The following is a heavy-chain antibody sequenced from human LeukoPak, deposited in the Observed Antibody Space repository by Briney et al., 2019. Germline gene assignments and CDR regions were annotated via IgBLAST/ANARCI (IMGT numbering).Heavy chain of an antibody. J-gene: IGHJ4*02. CDR1: GGSISSGGYS. D-gene: IGHD5-12*01. V-gene: IGHV4-30-2*01. CDR2: IYHSGST. CDR3: ARGPTGVATIFDY. Sequence: SQTLSLTCAVSGGSISSGGYSWSWIRQPPGKGLEWIGYIYHSGSTYYNPSLKSRVTISVDRSKNQFSLKLSSVTAADTAVYYCARGPTGVATIFDYWGQGTLVTVSS.